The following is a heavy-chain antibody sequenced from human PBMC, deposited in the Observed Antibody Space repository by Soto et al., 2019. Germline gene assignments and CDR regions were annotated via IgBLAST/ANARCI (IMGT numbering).Heavy chain of an antibody. D-gene: IGHD6-13*01. CDR3: ARGAAATSIDY. J-gene: IGHJ4*02. Sequence: QLQLQGSGPGLVKPSETLSLTCTVSGGSISSSSYYWGWIRQPPGKGLEWIGSIYYSGSTYYNPSLKSRVTISVDTSKNQFSLKLSSVTAADTAVYYCARGAAATSIDYWGQGTLVTVSS. V-gene: IGHV4-39*01. CDR2: IYYSGST. CDR1: GGSISSSSYY.